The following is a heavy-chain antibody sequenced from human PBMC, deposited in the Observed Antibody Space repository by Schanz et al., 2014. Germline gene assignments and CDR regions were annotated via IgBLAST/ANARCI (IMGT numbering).Heavy chain of an antibody. CDR3: AKVRYSSGWRGDYFDE. CDR1: GFSVGNKY. J-gene: IGHJ4*02. D-gene: IGHD6-25*01. Sequence: EVQLVESGGGLVQPGGSLRLSCAASGFSVGNKYMNWVRQAPGKGLEWVSTIGTSGGTNYAESVKGRFTISRDNSKNTLYLQMNSLRAEDTAVYYCAKVRYSSGWRGDYFDEWGQGTLVTVSS. V-gene: IGHV3-53*01. CDR2: IGTSGGT.